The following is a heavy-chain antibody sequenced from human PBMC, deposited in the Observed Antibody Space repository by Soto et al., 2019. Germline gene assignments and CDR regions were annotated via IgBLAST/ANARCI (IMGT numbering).Heavy chain of an antibody. CDR1: GYSFTTQW. D-gene: IGHD6-13*01. CDR2: IYPGDSDT. J-gene: IGHJ1*01. V-gene: IGHV5-51*01. Sequence: GESLKISCKGSGYSFTTQWIAWVRQMPGKGLEWMGIIYPGDSDTRYSPSFQGQVTISADKSISTAYLQWSSLKASDTAMYYCASQGIGYSSSWYNWGQGTLVTVSS. CDR3: ASQGIGYSSSWYN.